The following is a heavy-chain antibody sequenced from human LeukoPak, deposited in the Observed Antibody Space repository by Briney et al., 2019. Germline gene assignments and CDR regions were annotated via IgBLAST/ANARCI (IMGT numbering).Heavy chain of an antibody. CDR2: ISAYNGNT. J-gene: IGHJ4*02. CDR3: ARGSDFWSGYYTPYYFDY. Sequence: ASVKVSCKASGYTFTSYGISWVRQAPGQGLEWMGWISAYNGNTNYAQKLQGRVTMTTDTSTSTAYMELRGLRSDDTAVYYCARGSDFWSGYYTPYYFDYWGQGTLVTVSS. D-gene: IGHD3-3*01. V-gene: IGHV1-18*01. CDR1: GYTFTSYG.